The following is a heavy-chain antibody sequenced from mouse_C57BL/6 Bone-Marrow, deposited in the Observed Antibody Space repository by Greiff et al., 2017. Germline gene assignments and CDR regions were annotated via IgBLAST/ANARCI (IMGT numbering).Heavy chain of an antibody. CDR3: AREGGNYDYDGGYFDY. J-gene: IGHJ2*01. V-gene: IGHV5-16*01. Sequence: EVQPVESEGGLVQPGSSMKLSCTASGFTFSDYYMAWVRQVPEKGLEWVANINYDGSSTYYLDSLKSRFIISRDNAKNILYLQMSSLKSEDTATYYCAREGGNYDYDGGYFDYWGQGTTLTVSS. CDR2: INYDGSST. CDR1: GFTFSDYY. D-gene: IGHD2-4*01.